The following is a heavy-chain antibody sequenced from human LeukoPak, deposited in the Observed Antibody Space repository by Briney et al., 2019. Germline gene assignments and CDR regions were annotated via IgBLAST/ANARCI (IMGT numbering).Heavy chain of an antibody. CDR2: ISSSSSTI. D-gene: IGHD2-2*01. CDR3: AAGYCSSTSCYHPDY. CDR1: GFTFSSCS. J-gene: IGHJ4*02. V-gene: IGHV3-48*01. Sequence: GGSLRLSCAASGFTFSSCSMNWVRQAPGKGLEWVSYISSSSSTIYYADSVKGRFTVSRDNAKNSLYLQMNSLRAEDTAVYYCAAGYCSSTSCYHPDYWGQGSLVTVSS.